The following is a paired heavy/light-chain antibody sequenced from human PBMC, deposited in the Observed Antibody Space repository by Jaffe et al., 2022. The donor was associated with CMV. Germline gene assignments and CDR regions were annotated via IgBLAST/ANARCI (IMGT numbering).Heavy chain of an antibody. Sequence: EVQLVESGGGLVQPGGSLRLSCAASGFTFASYAMSWVRQAPGKGLEWVSSISNSGGSTYYADSVKGRFTISRDNSKNTQYLQLNSLRAEDTAVYYCAKADSPATVTGGLRAAFDIWGQGTMVTVSS. J-gene: IGHJ3*02. V-gene: IGHV3-23*04. CDR1: GFTFASYA. CDR3: AKADSPATVTGGLRAAFDI. CDR2: ISNSGGST. D-gene: IGHD4-17*01.
Light chain of an antibody. Sequence: EIVLTQSPGTLSLSPGERATLSCRASQSVSSSYLAWYQQKLGQAPRLLIYGASSRATGIPDRFSGSGSGTDFTLTISRLEPEDFAVYYCQQYGSSPRTFGQGTKVEIK. V-gene: IGKV3-20*01. CDR3: QQYGSSPRT. J-gene: IGKJ1*01. CDR1: QSVSSSY. CDR2: GAS.